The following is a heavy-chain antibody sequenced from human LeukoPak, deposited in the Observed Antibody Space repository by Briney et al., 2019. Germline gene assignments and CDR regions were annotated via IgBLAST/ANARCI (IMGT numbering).Heavy chain of an antibody. J-gene: IGHJ6*03. V-gene: IGHV1-69*13. CDR1: GGTFSSYA. Sequence: SVKVSCKASGGTFSSYAISWVRQAPGQGLEWMGGIIPIFGTANYAQKFQGRVTITADESTSTAYMELSSLRSEDTAVYYCARDSPYYYYMDVWGKGTTVTVSS. CDR3: ARDSPYYYYMDV. CDR2: IIPIFGTA.